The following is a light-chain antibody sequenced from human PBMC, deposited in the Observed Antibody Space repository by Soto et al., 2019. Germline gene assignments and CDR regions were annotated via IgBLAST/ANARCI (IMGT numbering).Light chain of an antibody. Sequence: ELTQPPSVSVSPGQTASITCSGDKLGDKYACWYQQKPGQSPVLVIYQDSKRPSGIPERFSGSNSGNTATLTISGTQAMDEADYYCQAWDSSTYVVFGGGTQLTVL. J-gene: IGLJ2*01. CDR3: QAWDSSTYVV. CDR2: QDS. CDR1: KLGDKY. V-gene: IGLV3-1*01.